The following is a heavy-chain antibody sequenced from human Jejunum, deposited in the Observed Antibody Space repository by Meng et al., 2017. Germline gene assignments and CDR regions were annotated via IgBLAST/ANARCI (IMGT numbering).Heavy chain of an antibody. Sequence: QVQLQESGPGLVKPSGTLSLTCAASGGYINKENWWSWVRQSPERGLEWIGEIYHGGNTNYNPSLKRRVTMSVDESTNQMSLKLTSVTAADTAVYYCVRGEFAMLARFDFWGQGILVTVSS. CDR2: IYHGGNT. D-gene: IGHD2-2*01. V-gene: IGHV4-4*02. CDR3: VRGEFAMLARFDF. CDR1: GGYINKENW. J-gene: IGHJ4*02.